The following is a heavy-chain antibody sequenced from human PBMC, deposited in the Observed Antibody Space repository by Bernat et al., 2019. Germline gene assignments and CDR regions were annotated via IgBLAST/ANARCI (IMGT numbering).Heavy chain of an antibody. V-gene: IGHV3-66*04. CDR2: IYSDGST. Sequence: EVQLAESGGNLVQPGGSLRLSCAASGFTVSSNYMSWVRQAPGKGLEWVSTIYSDGSTYYADSVKGRFVSSRDNSKNTLFLHMSRLRADDMALYYCARQDDFWSGFVVWGQGTLVTVSS. CDR3: ARQDDFWSGFVV. J-gene: IGHJ5*02. CDR1: GFTVSSNY. D-gene: IGHD3-3*01.